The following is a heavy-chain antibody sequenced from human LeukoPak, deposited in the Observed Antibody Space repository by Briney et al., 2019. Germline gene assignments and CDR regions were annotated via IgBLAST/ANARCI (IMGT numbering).Heavy chain of an antibody. CDR1: GFTFTDYY. J-gene: IGHJ4*02. D-gene: IGHD2-2*01. Sequence: GGSLRLSCASSGFTFTDYYMSWIRQAPGKGLEWVSYISSRGSIIYYADSVKGRFTISRDNAKNSLYLQMNSLRAEDTAVYYCARDGSPYCSSPICYQPFFDYWGQGTLVTVSS. CDR3: ARDGSPYCSSPICYQPFFDY. CDR2: ISSRGSII. V-gene: IGHV3-11*04.